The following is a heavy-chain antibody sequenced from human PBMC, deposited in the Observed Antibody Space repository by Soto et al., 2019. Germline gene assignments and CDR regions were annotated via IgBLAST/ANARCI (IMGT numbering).Heavy chain of an antibody. CDR2: IGTAGDT. D-gene: IGHD6-25*01. Sequence: GGSLRLSCAASGFTFSSYDMHWVRQATGKGLEWVSAIGTAGDTYYPGSVKGRFTISRENAKNSLYLQMNSLRAGDTAVYYCARSIPADYYYYGMDVWGQGTTVTVSS. CDR3: ARSIPADYYYYGMDV. CDR1: GFTFSSYD. J-gene: IGHJ6*02. V-gene: IGHV3-13*01.